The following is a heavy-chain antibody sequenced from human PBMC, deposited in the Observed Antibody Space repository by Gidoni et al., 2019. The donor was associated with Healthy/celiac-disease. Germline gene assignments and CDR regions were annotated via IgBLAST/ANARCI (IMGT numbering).Heavy chain of an antibody. CDR1: GFPFSSYG. CDR3: AREDSSGWHDAFDI. V-gene: IGHV3-33*01. D-gene: IGHD6-19*01. J-gene: IGHJ3*02. CDR2: IWYDGSNK. Sequence: QVQLVESGGGVVQPGRSLRLSCAASGFPFSSYGMHWVRQAPGKGLEWVAVIWYDGSNKYYADSVKGRFTISRDNSKNTLYLQMNSLRAEDTAVYYCAREDSSGWHDAFDIWGQGTMVTVSS.